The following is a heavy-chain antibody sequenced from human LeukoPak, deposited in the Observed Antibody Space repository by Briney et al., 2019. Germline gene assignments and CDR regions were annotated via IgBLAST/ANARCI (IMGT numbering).Heavy chain of an antibody. CDR3: ARYEGTYYFDY. D-gene: IGHD1-14*01. V-gene: IGHV3-21*01. CDR1: GFTFSSYS. CDR2: ISSSSSYI. Sequence: GGSLRLSCAASGFTFSSYSMNWVRQAPGKGLEWVSPISSSSSYIYYADSVKGRFTISRDNAKNSLYLQMSSLRAEDTAVYYCARYEGTYYFDYWGQGTLVTVSS. J-gene: IGHJ4*02.